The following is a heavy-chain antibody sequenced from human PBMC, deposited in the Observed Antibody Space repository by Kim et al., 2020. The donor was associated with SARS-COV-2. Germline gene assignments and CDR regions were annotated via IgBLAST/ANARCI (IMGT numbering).Heavy chain of an antibody. D-gene: IGHD6-13*01. V-gene: IGHV3-9*01. J-gene: IGHJ3*02. CDR2: ISWNSGSI. CDR1: GFTFGGYA. CDR3: AKGIAATGTAFDI. Sequence: GGSLRLSCAASGFTFGGYAMHWVRQAQGKGLEWVSGISWNSGSIGYADSVKGRFTISRDNAKNSLYLQMNSLRAEDTALYYCAKGIAATGTAFDIWGQGT.